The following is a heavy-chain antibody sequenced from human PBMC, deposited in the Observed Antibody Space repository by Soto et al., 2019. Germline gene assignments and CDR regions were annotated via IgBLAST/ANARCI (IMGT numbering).Heavy chain of an antibody. CDR1: GLTFSSYW. CDR2: IKQDGSEK. CDR3: ARDPGSVASISYFDY. D-gene: IGHD6-19*01. Sequence: PGGSLRLSCAASGLTFSSYWMSWVRQAPGKGLEWVANIKQDGSEKYHVDSVKGRFTISRDNAKNSLYLQMNSLRAEDTAVYYCARDPGSVASISYFDYCGQGSLVTVSS. V-gene: IGHV3-7*03. J-gene: IGHJ4*02.